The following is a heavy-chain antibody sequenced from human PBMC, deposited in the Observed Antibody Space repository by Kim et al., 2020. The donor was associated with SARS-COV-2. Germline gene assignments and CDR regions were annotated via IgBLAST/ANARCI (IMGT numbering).Heavy chain of an antibody. V-gene: IGHV1-3*01. J-gene: IGHJ3*02. CDR1: GYTFTSYA. CDR3: ARDGGSSLGLWFDAFDI. CDR2: INAGNGNT. D-gene: IGHD5-18*01. Sequence: ASVKVSCKASGYTFTSYAMHWVRQAPGQRLEWMGWINAGNGNTKYSQKFQGRVTITRYTSASTAYMELSSLRSEDTAVYYCARDGGSSLGLWFDAFDIWGQGTMVTVSS.